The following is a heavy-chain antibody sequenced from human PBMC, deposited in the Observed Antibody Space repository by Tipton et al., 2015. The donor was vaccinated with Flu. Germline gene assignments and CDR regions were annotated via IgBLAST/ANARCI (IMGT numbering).Heavy chain of an antibody. CDR3: ARDLGYNYGQSAEYFQH. V-gene: IGHV3-48*02. CDR2: ISSSSSTI. D-gene: IGHD5-18*01. CDR1: GFTFSSFS. Sequence: GSLRLSCAASGFTFSSFSMNWVRQAPGKGLEWVSYISSSSSTIYYADSVKGRSTISRDNAKNSVYLQMNSLRDEDTAVYYCARDLGYNYGQSAEYFQHWGQGTLVTVSS. J-gene: IGHJ1*01.